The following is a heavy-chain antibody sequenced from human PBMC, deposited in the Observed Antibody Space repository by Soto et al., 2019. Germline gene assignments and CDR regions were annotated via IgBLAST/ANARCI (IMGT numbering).Heavy chain of an antibody. CDR1: GGSISSSSYY. CDR2: IYYSGST. J-gene: IGHJ4*02. CDR3: ARIEYSSSSFDY. Sequence: QLQLQESGPGLVKPSETLSLTCTVSGGSISSSSYYWGWIRQPPGKGLEWIGSIYYSGSTYYNPSLKSRVTISVDTSKNQFSLKLSSVTAADTAVYYCARIEYSSSSFDYWGQGTLVTVSS. V-gene: IGHV4-39*01. D-gene: IGHD6-6*01.